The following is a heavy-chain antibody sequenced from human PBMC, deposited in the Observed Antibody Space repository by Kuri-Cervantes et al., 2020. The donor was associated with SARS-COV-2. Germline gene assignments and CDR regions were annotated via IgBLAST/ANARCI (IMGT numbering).Heavy chain of an antibody. CDR3: AREGLWFGGRSFDY. CDR2: IYYSGST. V-gene: IGHV4-59*11. CDR1: GGSISSHY. Sequence: GSLRLSCTVSGGSISSHYWSWIRQPPGKGLEWIGYIYYSGSTNYNPSLKSRVTMLVDTSKNQFSLKLSSVTAADTAVYYCAREGLWFGGRSFDYWGQGTLVTVSS. D-gene: IGHD3-10*01. J-gene: IGHJ4*02.